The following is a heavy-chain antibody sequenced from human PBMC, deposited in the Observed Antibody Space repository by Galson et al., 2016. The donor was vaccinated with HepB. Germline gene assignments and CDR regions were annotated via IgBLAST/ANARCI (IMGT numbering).Heavy chain of an antibody. CDR1: GDSVSSNIAT. Sequence: CAISGDSVSSNIATWNWIRQSPSRGLEWLGRTYSRSKWYNDYAVSVKSRITINPDTSKNQFSLQLNSVTPEDTAVYYCARGHKIGWLDTGLDYWGQGTLVTVSS. V-gene: IGHV6-1*01. CDR2: TYSRSKWYN. J-gene: IGHJ4*02. CDR3: ARGHKIGWLDTGLDY. D-gene: IGHD6-19*01.